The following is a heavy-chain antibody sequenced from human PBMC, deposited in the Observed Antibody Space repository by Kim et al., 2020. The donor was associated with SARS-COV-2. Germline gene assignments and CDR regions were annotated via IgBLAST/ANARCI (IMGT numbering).Heavy chain of an antibody. V-gene: IGHV3-48*02. D-gene: IGHD3-10*01. J-gene: IGHJ4*02. Sequence: GGSLRLSCAASGFTFSDYAMNWVRQAPGKGLEWVSYISTSGPTMYYADSVKGRFTISRDIAKSSLYLQMNSLRDEDTAVYYCARFYYGSGQYRTFDYWGQGTLVTVPS. CDR3: ARFYYGSGQYRTFDY. CDR2: ISTSGPTM. CDR1: GFTFSDYA.